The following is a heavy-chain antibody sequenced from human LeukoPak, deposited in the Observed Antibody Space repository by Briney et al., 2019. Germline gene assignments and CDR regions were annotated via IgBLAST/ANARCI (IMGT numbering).Heavy chain of an antibody. J-gene: IGHJ4*02. D-gene: IGHD3-9*01. CDR3: ARGGLRYFDWLLQEFDY. V-gene: IGHV4-34*01. Sequence: PSETLSLTCAVYGGSFSGYYWSWIRQPPGKGLEWIGEINHSGSTNYNPSLKGRVTISVDTSKNQFSLKLSSVTAADTAVYYCARGGLRYFDWLLQEFDYWGQGTLVTVSS. CDR2: INHSGST. CDR1: GGSFSGYY.